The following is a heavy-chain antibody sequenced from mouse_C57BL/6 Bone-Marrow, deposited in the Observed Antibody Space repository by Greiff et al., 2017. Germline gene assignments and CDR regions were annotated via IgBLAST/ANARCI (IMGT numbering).Heavy chain of an antibody. Sequence: VQLQQSGAELVRPGASVKLSCTASGFNIQDDYMHWVKQRPEQGLEWIGWIDPENGDTEYASKFQGKATIPAVTSSNTAYLQLSCLTSDDSAVYYCSDYYGSSSWFAYWGQVTLVTVSA. CDR2: IDPENGDT. CDR3: SDYYGSSSWFAY. V-gene: IGHV14-4*01. D-gene: IGHD1-1*01. J-gene: IGHJ3*01. CDR1: GFNIQDDY.